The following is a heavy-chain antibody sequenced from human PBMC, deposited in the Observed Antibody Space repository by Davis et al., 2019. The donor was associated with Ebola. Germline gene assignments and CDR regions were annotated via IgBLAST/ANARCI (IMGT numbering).Heavy chain of an antibody. D-gene: IGHD3-3*01. V-gene: IGHV1-2*02. J-gene: IGHJ4*02. CDR1: GYTFTGYY. Sequence: ASVKVSCKASGYTFTGYYMHWVRQAPGQGLEWMGWINPNSGGPNYAQKFQGRVTMTRDTSISTAYMELSRLRSDDTAVYYCARTFTIFGVVLGYWGQGTLVTVSS. CDR2: INPNSGGP. CDR3: ARTFTIFGVVLGY.